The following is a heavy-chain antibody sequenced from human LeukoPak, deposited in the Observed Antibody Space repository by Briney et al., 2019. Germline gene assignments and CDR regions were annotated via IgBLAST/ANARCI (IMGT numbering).Heavy chain of an antibody. V-gene: IGHV4-59*01. D-gene: IGHD2-2*01. Sequence: PSETLSLTCTVSGGSISSYYWSWIRQPPGKGLEWIGNIYYSGSTNYNPSLKRRVTISVDTSKNQFSLNLTSVTTADTAVYYCARVSCSSTSCPRRDALDVWGQGTMVTVSS. CDR3: ARVSCSSTSCPRRDALDV. CDR1: GGSISSYY. J-gene: IGHJ3*01. CDR2: IYYSGST.